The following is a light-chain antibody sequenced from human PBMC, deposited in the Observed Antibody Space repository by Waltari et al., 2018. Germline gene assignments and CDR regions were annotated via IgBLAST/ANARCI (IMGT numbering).Light chain of an antibody. V-gene: IGKV1-39*01. CDR1: QTISGY. J-gene: IGKJ1*01. CDR3: QQNYTTPWT. CDR2: AAP. Sequence: DIQMTQSPSSLSASVGDRITITCRAGQTISGYLNWYQQKSGIAPKLLIYAAPSLQSGVPDRFSGRGAGTDFTITINSLRAEDSGTYYWQQNYTTPWTFGQGTKGEVK.